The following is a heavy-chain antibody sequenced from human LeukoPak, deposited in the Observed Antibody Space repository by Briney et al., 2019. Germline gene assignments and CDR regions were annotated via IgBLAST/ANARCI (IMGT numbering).Heavy chain of an antibody. Sequence: SETLSLTCTVSGGSVSGGSYYWSWIRQPPGKGLEWIGYIYYSGSTNYNPSLKSRVTISVDTSKNQFSLKLSSVTAADTAVYYCARGPLGARFGPKDWGQGTLVTVSS. CDR1: GGSVSGGSYY. V-gene: IGHV4-61*01. J-gene: IGHJ4*02. CDR3: ARGPLGARFGPKD. CDR2: IYYSGST. D-gene: IGHD3-10*01.